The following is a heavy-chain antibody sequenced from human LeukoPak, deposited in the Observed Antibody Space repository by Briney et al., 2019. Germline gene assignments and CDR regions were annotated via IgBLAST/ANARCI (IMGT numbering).Heavy chain of an antibody. CDR2: IYHSGST. CDR3: AQQSLRSPDY. Sequence: SETLSLTCAVSGYSISSGYYWGWIRQPPGKGLEWIGNIYHSGSTHYNPSLKSRVTISVDTSKNQFSLKLSSVTAADTAVYYCAQQSLRSPDYWGQGTLVTVSS. D-gene: IGHD3-16*01. V-gene: IGHV4-38-2*01. CDR1: GYSISSGYY. J-gene: IGHJ4*02.